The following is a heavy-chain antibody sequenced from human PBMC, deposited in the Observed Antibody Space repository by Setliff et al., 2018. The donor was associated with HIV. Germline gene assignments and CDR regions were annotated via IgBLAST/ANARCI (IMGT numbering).Heavy chain of an antibody. CDR2: IEQEGSEK. CDR1: GFTFSSYW. Sequence: GGSLSLSCAASGFTFSSYWMSWVRQAPGKGLEWVANIEQEGSEKYYVDAVKGRFTISRDNAKNSLYLQINSLRAEDTAVYYCARETRPWLTRSGFDSWGQGTLVTVSS. CDR3: ARETRPWLTRSGFDS. D-gene: IGHD5-12*01. V-gene: IGHV3-7*05. J-gene: IGHJ4*02.